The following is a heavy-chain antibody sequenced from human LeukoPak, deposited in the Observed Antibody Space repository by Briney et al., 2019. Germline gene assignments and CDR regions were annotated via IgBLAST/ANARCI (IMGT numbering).Heavy chain of an antibody. V-gene: IGHV3-23*01. Sequence: GGSLRLSCAASGFTFSSYAMSWVRQAPGKGLKWVSAISGSGGSTYYADSVKGRFTISRDNSKNTLYLQMNSLRAEDTAVYYCAKDLYYYASSGYYSSVPYYFDSWGQGTLVTVSS. CDR1: GFTFSSYA. CDR2: ISGSGGST. D-gene: IGHD3-22*01. J-gene: IGHJ4*02. CDR3: AKDLYYYASSGYYSSVPYYFDS.